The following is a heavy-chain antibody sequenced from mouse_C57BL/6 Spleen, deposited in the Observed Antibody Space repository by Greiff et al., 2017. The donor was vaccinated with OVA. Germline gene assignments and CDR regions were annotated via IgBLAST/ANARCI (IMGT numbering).Heavy chain of an antibody. CDR1: GYAFSSSW. V-gene: IGHV1-82*01. J-gene: IGHJ2*01. CDR2: IYPGDGDT. Sequence: QVQLQQSGPELVKPGASVKISCKASGYAFSSSWMNWVKQRPGKGLEWIGRIYPGDGDTNYNGKFKGKATLTADKSSSTAYMQLSSLTSEDSAVYFCAYGYDPYYFDYWGQGTTLTVSS. D-gene: IGHD2-2*01. CDR3: AYGYDPYYFDY.